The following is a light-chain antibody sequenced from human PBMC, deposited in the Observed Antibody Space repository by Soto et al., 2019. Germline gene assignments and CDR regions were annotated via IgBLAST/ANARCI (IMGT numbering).Light chain of an antibody. CDR1: QRIGSN. J-gene: IGKJ1*01. V-gene: IGKV3-15*01. CDR3: QQYNFWPT. CDR2: GAS. Sequence: EIVMTQSPATLSVSPGETATLSCRASQRIGSNLAWYQQKPGQAPSLLIYGASPRATGVPDRFSGSGFGTEFTLTISSLQSEDIAVYYCQQYNFWPTFGQGTKVEIK.